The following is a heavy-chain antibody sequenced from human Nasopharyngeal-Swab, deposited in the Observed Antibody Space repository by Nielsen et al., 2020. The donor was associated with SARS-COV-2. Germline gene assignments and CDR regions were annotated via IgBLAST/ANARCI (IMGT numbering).Heavy chain of an antibody. J-gene: IGHJ6*03. CDR3: ASQGGCSGWYSSAFCYYMDV. V-gene: IGHV3-30*04. Sequence: GGSLRLSCAASGFTFSSYAMHWVRQAPGKGLEWVAVISYDGSNKYYADSVKGRFTISRDNSKNTLYLQMNSLRAEDTAVYYCASQGGCSGWYSSAFCYYMDVWGKGTTVTVSS. D-gene: IGHD6-19*01. CDR2: ISYDGSNK. CDR1: GFTFSSYA.